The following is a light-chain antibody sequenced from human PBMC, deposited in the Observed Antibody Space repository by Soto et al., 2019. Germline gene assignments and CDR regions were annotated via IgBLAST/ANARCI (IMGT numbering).Light chain of an antibody. J-gene: IGLJ3*02. CDR1: SSNIGSNT. Sequence: QSVLTQPPSASGTPGQRVTISCSGSSSNIGSNTVNWYQPLPGTAPKLLIYNNNQRPSGVPDRFSGSKSGTSASLAISGLQSEDEADYYCAAWDDILNGPGVFGGGTKLTVL. V-gene: IGLV1-44*01. CDR3: AAWDDILNGPGV. CDR2: NNN.